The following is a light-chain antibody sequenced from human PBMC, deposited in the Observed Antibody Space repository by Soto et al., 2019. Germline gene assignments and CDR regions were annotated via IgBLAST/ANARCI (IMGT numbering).Light chain of an antibody. CDR3: QQYNKWRT. V-gene: IGKV3-15*01. Sequence: FVLTQSPGTLSLSPGERATLSCRASQSVSSNLAWYQQKPGQAPRLLIYGASTRATGIPARISGSGSGTEFTLTISSLQSEDFAVYYCQQYNKWRTFGQGTKVDIK. CDR2: GAS. CDR1: QSVSSN. J-gene: IGKJ1*01.